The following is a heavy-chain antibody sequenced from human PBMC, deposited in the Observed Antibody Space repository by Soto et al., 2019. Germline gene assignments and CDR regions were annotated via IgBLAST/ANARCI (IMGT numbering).Heavy chain of an antibody. J-gene: IGHJ4*02. D-gene: IGHD3-3*01. CDR2: IVPIDGST. V-gene: IGHV1-69*01. Sequence: QVQLVQSGAEVKKPGSSVKVSCTTSGGTISSFGMNWVRQAPGQGLEWMGGIVPIDGSTKYPEKFQGRVTITADASTSTVYMDLSSLRSEDTAVYYCARSFTKSRRGGVAFDYWGQGTLLTVSP. CDR3: ARSFTKSRRGGVAFDY. CDR1: GGTISSFG.